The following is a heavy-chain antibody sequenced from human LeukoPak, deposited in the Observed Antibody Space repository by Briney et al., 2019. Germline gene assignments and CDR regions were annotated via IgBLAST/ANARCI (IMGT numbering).Heavy chain of an antibody. J-gene: IGHJ4*02. CDR1: GGSFSGYY. D-gene: IGHD6-13*01. V-gene: IGHV4-34*01. Sequence: KTSETLSLTCAVYGGSFSGYYWSWIRQPPGKGLEWIGEINHSGSTNYNPSLKSRVTISVDTSKNQFSLKLSSVTAADTAVYYCARSYSSSWYGGFDYWGQGTLVTVSS. CDR2: INHSGST. CDR3: ARSYSSSWYGGFDY.